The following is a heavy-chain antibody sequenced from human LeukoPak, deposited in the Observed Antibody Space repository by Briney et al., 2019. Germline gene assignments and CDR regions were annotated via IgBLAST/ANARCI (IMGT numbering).Heavy chain of an antibody. Sequence: PGGSLRLSCTASGFTFTSYGIHWVRQAPGKGLEWVAFIRYDGSNKYYADSVKGRFTISRDNSKNTLYLQMNSLRAEDTALYYCAILPGSYEEEYNWFDHWGQGTLVTVSS. D-gene: IGHD1-26*01. CDR1: GFTFTSYG. CDR2: IRYDGSNK. CDR3: AILPGSYEEEYNWFDH. J-gene: IGHJ5*02. V-gene: IGHV3-30*02.